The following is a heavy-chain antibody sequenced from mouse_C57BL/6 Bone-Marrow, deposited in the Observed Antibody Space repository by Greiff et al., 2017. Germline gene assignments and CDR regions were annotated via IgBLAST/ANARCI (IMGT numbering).Heavy chain of an antibody. CDR1: GYTFTSYG. D-gene: IGHD2-2*01. V-gene: IGHV1-81*01. CDR2: IYPRSGNT. Sequence: QVQLQQSGAELARPGASVKLSCKASGYTFTSYGISWVKQRTGQGLEWIGEIYPRSGNTYYNEKFKGTATLTADKSYSTAYLELRSLTSEDSAVYFCATYGYPLYCDVWGTGTTGTGPS. CDR3: ATYGYPLYCDV. J-gene: IGHJ1*03.